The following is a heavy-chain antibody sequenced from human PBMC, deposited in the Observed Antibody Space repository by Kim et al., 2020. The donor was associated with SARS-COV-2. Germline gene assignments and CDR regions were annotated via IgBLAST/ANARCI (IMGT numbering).Heavy chain of an antibody. V-gene: IGHV3-11*05. CDR1: GFTFSDYY. J-gene: IGHJ6*02. CDR3: ARVGYDYVWGSYRDYYYYYGMDV. D-gene: IGHD3-16*02. CDR2: ISSSSSYT. Sequence: GGSLRLSCAASGFTFSDYYMSWIRQAPWKGLEWVSYISSSSSYTNYADSVKGRFTISRDNAKNSLYLQMNSLRAEDTAVYYCARVGYDYVWGSYRDYYYYYGMDVWGQGTTVTVSS.